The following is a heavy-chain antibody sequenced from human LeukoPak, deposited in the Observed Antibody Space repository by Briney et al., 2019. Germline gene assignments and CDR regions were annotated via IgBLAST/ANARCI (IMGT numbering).Heavy chain of an antibody. J-gene: IGHJ6*02. CDR1: GYTFTSYG. CDR2: ISAYNGNT. Sequence: ASAKVSCKASGYTFTSYGISWVRQAPGQGLEWMGWISAYNGNTNYAQKLQGRVTMTTDTSTSTAYMELRSLRSDDTAVYYCARSIAVLRYFDWLSHYYYYGMDVWGQGTTVTVSS. V-gene: IGHV1-18*01. CDR3: ARSIAVLRYFDWLSHYYYYGMDV. D-gene: IGHD3-9*01.